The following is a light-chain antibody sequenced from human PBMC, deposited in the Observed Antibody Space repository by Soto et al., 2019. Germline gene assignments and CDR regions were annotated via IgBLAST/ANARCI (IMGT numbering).Light chain of an antibody. Sequence: EIVMTQSPATLSVSPGERATLSCRASQSVSSNLAWYQQKPGQAPRLLIYGASTRATGIPARFSGSGSGTELTITISSLQPDDFETYYCQQYNSYWWTFGQGTKVDIK. CDR3: QQYNSYWWT. CDR2: GAS. J-gene: IGKJ1*01. V-gene: IGKV3-15*01. CDR1: QSVSSN.